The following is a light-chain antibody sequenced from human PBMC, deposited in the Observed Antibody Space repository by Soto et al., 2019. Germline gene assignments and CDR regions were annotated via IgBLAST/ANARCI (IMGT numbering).Light chain of an antibody. Sequence: EIVSTQSPATLSLSPGERATLSCRASQSVSSYLAWYQQKPGQSPRLLIYDASNRATGIPARFSGSGSGTDFTLTISSLEPEDFAIYYCQHRTSWPTTFGQGTKVEIK. J-gene: IGKJ1*01. CDR2: DAS. CDR1: QSVSSY. CDR3: QHRTSWPTT. V-gene: IGKV3-11*01.